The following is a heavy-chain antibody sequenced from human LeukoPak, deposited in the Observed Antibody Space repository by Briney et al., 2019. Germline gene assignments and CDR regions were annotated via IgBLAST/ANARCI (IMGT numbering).Heavy chain of an antibody. CDR3: ARVKGARGYFDY. D-gene: IGHD1-26*01. J-gene: IGHJ4*02. Sequence: GASVKVSCQASGYSFTGYYMHWVRQAPGQGLEWMGWIKPSTGDTNYAQKFQGRVTMTRDTSISTAYMELSRLRSDDTAVYYCARVKGARGYFDYWGQGTLVTVSS. CDR1: GYSFTGYY. V-gene: IGHV1-2*02. CDR2: IKPSTGDT.